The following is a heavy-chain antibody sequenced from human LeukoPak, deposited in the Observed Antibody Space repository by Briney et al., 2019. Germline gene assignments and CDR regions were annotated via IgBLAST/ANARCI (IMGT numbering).Heavy chain of an antibody. CDR1: GFTFSSYA. J-gene: IGHJ4*02. D-gene: IGHD3-22*01. Sequence: GGSLRLSCAASGFTFSSYAMHWVRQAPGKGLERVAVISYDGSNKYYADSVKGRFTISRDNSKNTLYLQMNSLRAEDTAVYYCAKEVVVVITTPTEAGFDYWGQGTLVTVSS. CDR2: ISYDGSNK. V-gene: IGHV3-30-3*01. CDR3: AKEVVVVITTPTEAGFDY.